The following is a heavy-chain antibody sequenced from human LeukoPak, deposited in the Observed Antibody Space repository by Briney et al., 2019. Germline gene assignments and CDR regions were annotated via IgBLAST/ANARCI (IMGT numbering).Heavy chain of an antibody. V-gene: IGHV3-66*01. D-gene: IGHD5-12*01. CDR2: IYSGGST. CDR1: GFTVSSNY. CDR3: ARAGGYSGYDWGYYYMDV. J-gene: IGHJ6*03. Sequence: GGALRLSCAASGFTVSSNYMSWVRQAPGKGLEWVSVIYSGGSTYYADSVKGRFTISRDNSKNTLYLQMNSLRAEDTAVYYCARAGGYSGYDWGYYYMDVWGKGTTVTISS.